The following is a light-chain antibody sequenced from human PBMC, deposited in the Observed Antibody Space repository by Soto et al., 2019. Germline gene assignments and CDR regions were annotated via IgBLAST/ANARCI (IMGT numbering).Light chain of an antibody. J-gene: IGLJ2*01. CDR3: QVWDSTSDQAV. CDR2: YDS. CDR1: NIGSKS. V-gene: IGLV3-21*04. Sequence: SYELSQPPSVSVAPGRTARITCGGNNIGSKSVHWYQQRPGQAPVLVIYYDSDRPSGIPERFSGSNSGNTATLTISRVEAGDEAAFYCQVWDSTSDQAVFGGGTKVTVL.